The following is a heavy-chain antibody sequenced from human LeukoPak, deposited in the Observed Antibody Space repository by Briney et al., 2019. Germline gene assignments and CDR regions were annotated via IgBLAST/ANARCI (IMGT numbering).Heavy chain of an antibody. CDR2: ITDNGRKI. J-gene: IGHJ4*02. D-gene: IGHD6-6*01. CDR3: ARGGQLADFDY. Sequence: GGSLRLSCAASGFTFSDYYMGWIRQAPGKGLEWVSYITDNGRKIYYADSVKGRFTISRDNAKYSLYLQINRLRAEDTAVYYCARGGQLADFDYWGQGTLVTVSS. CDR1: GFTFSDYY. V-gene: IGHV3-11*04.